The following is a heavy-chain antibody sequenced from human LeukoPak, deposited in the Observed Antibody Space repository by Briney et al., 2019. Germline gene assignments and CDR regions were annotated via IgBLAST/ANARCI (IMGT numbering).Heavy chain of an antibody. CDR1: GGSISSYY. CDR2: IYYSGST. Sequence: SETLSLTCTVSGGSISSYYWSWIRQPPGKGLEWIGYIYYSGSTNYNPSLKSRVTISVDTSKNQFSLKLSSVTAADTSVYYCARDISPLDFWSGYYYGMDVWGQGTTVTVSS. CDR3: ARDISPLDFWSGYYYGMDV. J-gene: IGHJ6*02. D-gene: IGHD3-3*01. V-gene: IGHV4-59*01.